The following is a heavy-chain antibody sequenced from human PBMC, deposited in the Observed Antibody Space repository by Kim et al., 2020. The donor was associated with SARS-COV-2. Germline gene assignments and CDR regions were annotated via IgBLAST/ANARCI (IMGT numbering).Heavy chain of an antibody. CDR3: GGDESTGVPFDF. J-gene: IGHJ4*02. Sequence: YAQKFQGRVTITADGSTNSAYLELSSLKSEDTAVYYCGGDESTGVPFDFWGQGTLVTVSS. V-gene: IGHV1-69*01.